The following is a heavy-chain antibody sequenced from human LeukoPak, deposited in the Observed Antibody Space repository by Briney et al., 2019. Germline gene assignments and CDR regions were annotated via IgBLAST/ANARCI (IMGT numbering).Heavy chain of an antibody. D-gene: IGHD6-13*01. J-gene: IGHJ4*02. CDR2: INPNSGGT. V-gene: IGHV1-2*02. Sequence: GSSVKVSCKASGYTFTGYYMHWVRQAPGQGLEWMGWINPNSGGTNYAQKFQGRVTMTRDTSISTAYMELSRLRSDDTAVYYCASLAAAGTDLFDYWGQGTLVTVTS. CDR3: ASLAAAGTDLFDY. CDR1: GYTFTGYY.